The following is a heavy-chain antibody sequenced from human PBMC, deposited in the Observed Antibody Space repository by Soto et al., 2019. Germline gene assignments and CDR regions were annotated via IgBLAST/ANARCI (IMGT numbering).Heavy chain of an antibody. CDR1: GDSVSTNSAT. D-gene: IGHD3-22*01. J-gene: IGHJ4*02. CDR3: ARDRLRGYDSSGFYS. Sequence: PSQTLSLTCAISGDSVSTNSATWDWIRQSPSRGLEWLGRTYYRSKWFNDYAVSVKGRISINPDTSNNQFSLQLNSVTPDDTAIYYCARDRLRGYDSSGFYSWGQGTMVTVSS. CDR2: TYYRSKWFN. V-gene: IGHV6-1*01.